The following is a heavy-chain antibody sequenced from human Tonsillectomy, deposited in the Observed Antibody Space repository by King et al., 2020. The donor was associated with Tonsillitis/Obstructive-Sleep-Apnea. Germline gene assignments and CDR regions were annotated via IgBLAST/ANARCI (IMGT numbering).Heavy chain of an antibody. J-gene: IGHJ4*02. CDR2: ISTYNGNT. CDR3: AKDGGLGDLDY. CDR1: GYTFISYD. D-gene: IGHD3-3*01. V-gene: IGHV1-18*01. Sequence: MQLVQSGAEVKKPGASVKVSCKASGYTFISYDINWVRQAPGQGLEWMGWISTYNGNTNYAQKLQDRVTMTTETSTSTAYMELRSLRSDDTAVYYCAKDGGLGDLDYWGQGNLVTVSS.